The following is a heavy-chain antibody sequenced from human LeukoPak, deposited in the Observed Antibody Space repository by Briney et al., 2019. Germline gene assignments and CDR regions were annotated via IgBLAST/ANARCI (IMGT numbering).Heavy chain of an antibody. V-gene: IGHV2-70*11. CDR3: ARNDYGDYTAPFGI. CDR1: GFSLSTSGMS. J-gene: IGHJ3*02. D-gene: IGHD4-17*01. Sequence: PGPTLVNPTQTLTLTFTFSGFSLSTSGMSVIWIRQPPGQALDRLARIDWDDDKYYSTSLKTRLTISKDTSKNQVVLTMTNMDPVDTATYYCARNDYGDYTAPFGIWGQGTMVTVSS. CDR2: IDWDDDK.